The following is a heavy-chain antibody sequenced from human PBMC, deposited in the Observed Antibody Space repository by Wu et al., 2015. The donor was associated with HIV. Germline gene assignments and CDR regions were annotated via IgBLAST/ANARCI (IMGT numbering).Heavy chain of an antibody. CDR1: GGSFTYHS. CDR2: IIPLFDAP. J-gene: IGHJ4*02. CDR3: ARDPRGASGYFDF. V-gene: IGHV1-69*14. Sequence: QVQLVQSGAEVKKPGSSVKVSCKASGGSFTYHSTNWVRQAPGQGLEWMGGIIPLFDAPNYAQKFQGRVTISADKSTGTAYMELRSLTSDDTAVYYCARDPRGASGYFDFWGQGTLVTVSS. D-gene: IGHD5-12*01.